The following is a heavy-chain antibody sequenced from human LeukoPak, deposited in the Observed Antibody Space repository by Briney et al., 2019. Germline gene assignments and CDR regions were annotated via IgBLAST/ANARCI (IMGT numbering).Heavy chain of an antibody. D-gene: IGHD3-22*01. CDR1: GFTFSSYW. CDR3: ARGLPYDSSGYYPFDY. V-gene: IGHV3-74*01. Sequence: PGGSLRLSCAASGFTFSSYWMHWVRQDRGKGLVCVSRINGDGSFTIYADSVKGRFTISRDNAKNTLYLQMNSLRAEDTAVYYCARGLPYDSSGYYPFDYWGQGTLVTVSS. J-gene: IGHJ4*02. CDR2: INGDGSFT.